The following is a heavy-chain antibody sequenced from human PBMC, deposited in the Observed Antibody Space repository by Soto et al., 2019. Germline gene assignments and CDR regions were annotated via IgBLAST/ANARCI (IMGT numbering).Heavy chain of an antibody. J-gene: IGHJ4*02. CDR3: ARLGGDTSDFEY. Sequence: GSLNISCKGSGYSFTSYWIAWVRQMPGKGLEWMGIIYPGDSDTRYSPSFQGQVTISADKSVSTAYLQWSSLKASDAAMYYCARLGGDTSDFEYWGQVTLVTVSS. CDR1: GYSFTSYW. CDR2: IYPGDSDT. V-gene: IGHV5-51*01. D-gene: IGHD3-16*01.